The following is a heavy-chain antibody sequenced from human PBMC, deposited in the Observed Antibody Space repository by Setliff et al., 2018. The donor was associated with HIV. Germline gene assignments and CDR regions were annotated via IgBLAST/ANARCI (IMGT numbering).Heavy chain of an antibody. J-gene: IGHJ3*02. CDR1: GGSISSSNYY. CDR2: IYDTGST. Sequence: SETLSLTCTVSGGSISSSNYYWGWIRQPPGKGPQWIGSIYDTGSTYYNPSLKSRVTISVDASKNQFSLNLSSVTATDTAVYYCARRNTMVRGIIIDPYDAFDMWGQGTVVTVSS. CDR3: ARRNTMVRGIIIDPYDAFDM. D-gene: IGHD3-10*01. V-gene: IGHV4-39*01.